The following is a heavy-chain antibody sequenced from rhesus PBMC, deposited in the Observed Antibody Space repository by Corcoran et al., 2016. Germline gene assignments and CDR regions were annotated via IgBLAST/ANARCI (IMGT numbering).Heavy chain of an antibody. J-gene: IGHJ4*01. D-gene: IGHD6-13*01. Sequence: QVQLQESGPGLVKPSATLSLTCTVSGGAISGYSYWRWIRQPPWKGLEWMGGIYGNSASTYYNPSRKSRVTIAKDTSKIQFSLKLSSVTAADTAVYYCARHAGIAAGYWGQGVLVTVSS. CDR3: ARHAGIAAGY. CDR1: GGAISGYSY. V-gene: IGHV4-143*01. CDR2: IYGNSAST.